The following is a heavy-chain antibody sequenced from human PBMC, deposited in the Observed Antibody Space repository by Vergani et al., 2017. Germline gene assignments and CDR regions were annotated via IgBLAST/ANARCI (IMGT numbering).Heavy chain of an antibody. V-gene: IGHV3-30*04. CDR3: ARDYGIAVAGTGDY. CDR2: ISYDGNNK. D-gene: IGHD6-19*01. Sequence: QVQLVESGGGVVQPGRSLRLSCAPSGFTFSSYAMHWVRQAPGKGLEWVAVISYDGNNKYYADSVKGRFTISRDNSKNTLYLQMNSLRAEDTAVYYCARDYGIAVAGTGDYWGQGTLVTVSS. CDR1: GFTFSSYA. J-gene: IGHJ4*02.